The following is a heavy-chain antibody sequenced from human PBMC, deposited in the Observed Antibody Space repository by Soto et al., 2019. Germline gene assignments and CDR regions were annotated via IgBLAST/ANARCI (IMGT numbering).Heavy chain of an antibody. CDR3: ASSYGSGYRAFDY. D-gene: IGHD3-10*01. CDR2: INPILSMS. CDR1: GDTFTFYS. J-gene: IGHJ4*02. V-gene: IGHV1-69*02. Sequence: QVQLVQSGAEVKRPGSSVKVSCKASGDTFTFYSINWVRQAPGLGLEWMGRINPILSMSNYAQRFKGRVTMTADKSTSTANMGLSSLRSEDTAIYYCASSYGSGYRAFDYWGQGALVTVSS.